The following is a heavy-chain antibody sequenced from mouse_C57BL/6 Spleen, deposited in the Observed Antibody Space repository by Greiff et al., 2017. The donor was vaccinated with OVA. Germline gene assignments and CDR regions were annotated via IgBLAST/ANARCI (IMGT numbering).Heavy chain of an antibody. CDR2: IDPSDSET. V-gene: IGHV1-52*01. J-gene: IGHJ4*01. CDR3: ATYDRYAMDY. Sequence: QVQLQQPGAELVRPGSSVKLSCKASGYTFTSYWMHWVKQRPIQGLEWIGNIDPSDSETHYNQQFKDKATLTVDKSSSTAYMQLSSLTSEDSAVYYWATYDRYAMDYWGQGTSVTVSS. CDR1: GYTFTSYW. D-gene: IGHD2-3*01.